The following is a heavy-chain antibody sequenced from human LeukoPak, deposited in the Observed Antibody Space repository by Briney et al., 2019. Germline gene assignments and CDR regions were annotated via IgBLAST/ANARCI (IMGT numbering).Heavy chain of an antibody. V-gene: IGHV3-30*04. CDR2: ISYDGSNK. CDR1: GFTFSSYA. CDR3: ARALYSSSPPESDY. Sequence: GGSLRLSCAASGFTFSSYAMHWVRQAPGKGLEWVAVISYDGSNKYYADSVKGRFTISRDNSKNTLYLQMNSLRAEDTAVYYCARALYSSSPPESDYWGQGTLVTVSS. D-gene: IGHD6-13*01. J-gene: IGHJ4*02.